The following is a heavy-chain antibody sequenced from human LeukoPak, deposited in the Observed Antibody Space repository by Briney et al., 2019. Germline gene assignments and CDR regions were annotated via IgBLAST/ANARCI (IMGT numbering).Heavy chain of an antibody. D-gene: IGHD3-16*02. Sequence: SETLSLTCTVSGGSISSYYWSWIRQPPGKGLEWIGYIYYSGSTNYNPSLKSRVTISVDTSKNQFSLKLSSVTAADTAVYYCARDDDYVWGSYRPGGGAFDIWGQGTMVTVSS. CDR3: ARDDDYVWGSYRPGGGAFDI. CDR1: GGSISSYY. V-gene: IGHV4-59*01. CDR2: IYYSGST. J-gene: IGHJ3*02.